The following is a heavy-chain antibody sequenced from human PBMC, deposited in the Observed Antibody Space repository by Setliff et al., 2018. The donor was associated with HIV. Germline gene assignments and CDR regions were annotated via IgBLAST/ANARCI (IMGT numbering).Heavy chain of an antibody. Sequence: SETLSLTCTVSGGPISSSSYYWGWIRQPPGKGLEWIGSIYYSGSTFYNPSLKSRVSISLDMSKNLFSLNLTSVTAADTAVYYCARDLGYCSGGSCYWYYWGQGTLVTVSS. J-gene: IGHJ4*02. D-gene: IGHD2-15*01. CDR3: ARDLGYCSGGSCYWYY. V-gene: IGHV4-39*07. CDR2: IYYSGST. CDR1: GGPISSSSYY.